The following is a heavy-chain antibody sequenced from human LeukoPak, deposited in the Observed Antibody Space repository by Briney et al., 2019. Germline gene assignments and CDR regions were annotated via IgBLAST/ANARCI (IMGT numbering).Heavy chain of an antibody. V-gene: IGHV1-8*01. J-gene: IGHJ4*02. CDR2: MNPNSGNT. CDR1: GYTFTSYD. D-gene: IGHD3-10*01. Sequence: ASVTVSCKASGYTFTSYDINWVRQATGQGLEWMGWMNPNSGNTGYAQKFQGRVTMTRNTSISTAYMELSNLRSEDTAVYYCARGLSLRGSRFWAYWGQGTLVTVSS. CDR3: ARGLSLRGSRFWAY.